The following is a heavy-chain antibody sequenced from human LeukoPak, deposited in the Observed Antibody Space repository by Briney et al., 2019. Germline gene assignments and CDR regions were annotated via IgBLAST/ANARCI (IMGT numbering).Heavy chain of an antibody. V-gene: IGHV4-34*01. CDR1: GGSYSGYY. J-gene: IGHJ3*02. CDR2: INHSGGT. D-gene: IGHD6-19*01. CDR3: AREKVAVAGNAFDI. Sequence: SETLSLTCAVYGGSYSGYYWSWIRQPPGKGLEWIGEINHSGGTNYNPSLKSRVTISVDTSKNQFSLKLSSVTAADTAVYYCAREKVAVAGNAFDIWGQGTMVTVSS.